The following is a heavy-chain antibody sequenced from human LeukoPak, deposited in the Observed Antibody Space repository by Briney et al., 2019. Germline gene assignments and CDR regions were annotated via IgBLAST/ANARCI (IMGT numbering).Heavy chain of an antibody. Sequence: SGTLSLTCAVSGGSISSSNWWSWVRQPPGKGLEWTGEIYHSGSTNYNPSLKSRVTILVDKSKNQFSLKLSSVTAADTAVYYCALSRGYSYGLAYWGQGTLVTVSS. CDR1: GGSISSSNW. CDR3: ALSRGYSYGLAY. J-gene: IGHJ4*02. V-gene: IGHV4-4*02. CDR2: IYHSGST. D-gene: IGHD5-18*01.